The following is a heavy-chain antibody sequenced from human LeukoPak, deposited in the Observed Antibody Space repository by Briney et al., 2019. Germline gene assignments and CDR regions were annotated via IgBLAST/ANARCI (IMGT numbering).Heavy chain of an antibody. CDR2: ISKSGNNT. Sequence: GGSLRLSCAASGFTFSSYAMTWVRQAPGKGLEWVSGISKSGNNTYYADSVAGRLTISRDNSKNTLYLQMNSLRADDTAVYYCAAAVTTGRAEHYWGEGTVVSVSS. J-gene: IGHJ4*02. V-gene: IGHV3-23*05. CDR1: GFTFSSYA. D-gene: IGHD4-17*01. CDR3: AAAVTTGRAEHY.